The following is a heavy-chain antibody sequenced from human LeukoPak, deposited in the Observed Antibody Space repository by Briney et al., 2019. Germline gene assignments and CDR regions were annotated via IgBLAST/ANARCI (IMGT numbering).Heavy chain of an antibody. V-gene: IGHV3-30*02. CDR1: GFTFSTSV. Sequence: GGSLRLSCAASGFTFSTSVMHWVRQAPGKGLEWLSFIRFDGSEKYYADSVKARFSISRDNSINTLYLQMNSLRPEDTAVYYCAKQGLVPATAGDWGQGTLVTVSS. CDR2: IRFDGSEK. CDR3: AKQGLVPATAGD. D-gene: IGHD2-2*01. J-gene: IGHJ4*02.